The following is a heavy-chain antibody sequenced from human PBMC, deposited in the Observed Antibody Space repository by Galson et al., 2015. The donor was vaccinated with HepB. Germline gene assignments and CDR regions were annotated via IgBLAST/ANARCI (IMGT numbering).Heavy chain of an antibody. CDR2: ITPNNGAT. CDR1: GYSFTHYY. V-gene: IGHV1-2*06. Sequence: SVKVSCKASGYSFTHYYLHWVRQAPGQGLEWVGRITPNNGATEYARKFEGRVTMTRDTSITTVFMELSRLESDDTAIYYCARDQVVDDAFNVWGQGTLVTVSS. D-gene: IGHD2-15*01. CDR3: ARDQVVDDAFNV. J-gene: IGHJ3*01.